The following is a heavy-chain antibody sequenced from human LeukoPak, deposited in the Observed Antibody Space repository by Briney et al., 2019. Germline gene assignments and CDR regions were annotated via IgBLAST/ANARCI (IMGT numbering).Heavy chain of an antibody. CDR3: ARDSPYYYYMDV. Sequence: PETLSLTCTVSGGSISSSSYYWGWIRQPPGNGLEWIGSIYYSGSTYYNPSLKSRVTISVDTSKNQFSLKLSSVTAADTAVYYCARDSPYYYYMDVWGKGTTVTVSS. V-gene: IGHV4-39*07. CDR1: GGSISSSSYY. J-gene: IGHJ6*03. CDR2: IYYSGST.